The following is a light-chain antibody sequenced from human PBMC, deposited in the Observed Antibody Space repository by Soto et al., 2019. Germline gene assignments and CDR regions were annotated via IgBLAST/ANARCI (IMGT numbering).Light chain of an antibody. CDR1: SSDVGGYSY. J-gene: IGLJ1*01. Sequence: ALTQPASVSGSPGQSISISCTGTSSDVGGYSYVSWYQQQPGKAPKLVISDVSNRPSGVSDRFSGSKSGNTASLTISGLQTEDEADYYCASYTTSSTYVFGTGTKVTVL. CDR2: DVS. CDR3: ASYTTSSTYV. V-gene: IGLV2-14*01.